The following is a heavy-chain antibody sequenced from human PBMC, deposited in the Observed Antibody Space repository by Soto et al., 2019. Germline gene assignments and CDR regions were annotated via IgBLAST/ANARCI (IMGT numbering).Heavy chain of an antibody. CDR1: GYTFTSYY. J-gene: IGHJ6*02. CDR3: ATGSGSYYYYYYGMDV. D-gene: IGHD1-26*01. Sequence: ASVKVSCKASGYTFTSYYMHWVRQAPGQGLEWMGIINPSGGSTSYAQKFRGRVTMTRDTSTSTVYMELSSLRSEDTAVYYCATGSGSYYYYYYGMDVWGQGTTVTVSS. V-gene: IGHV1-46*01. CDR2: INPSGGST.